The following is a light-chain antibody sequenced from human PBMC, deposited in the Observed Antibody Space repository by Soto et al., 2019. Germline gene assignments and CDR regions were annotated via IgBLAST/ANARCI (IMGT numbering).Light chain of an antibody. CDR3: SSYTSSSNVV. Sequence: QSALTQPASVSGSPGQSITISCTGTSSDVGGYNYVSWYQQHPGKAPKLMIYDVSNRPSGVSNRFSGSKSGNTASLTISGRQADDEADYYCSSYTSSSNVVFGGGTKLTVL. V-gene: IGLV2-14*01. CDR2: DVS. J-gene: IGLJ2*01. CDR1: SSDVGGYNY.